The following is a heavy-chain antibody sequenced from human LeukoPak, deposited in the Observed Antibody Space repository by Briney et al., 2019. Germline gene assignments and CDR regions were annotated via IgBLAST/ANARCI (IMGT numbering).Heavy chain of an antibody. CDR2: IYPSDTDI. Sequence: GESLKIPCRGSGYSFTTSWIGWVRQRPGKGLDWMGIIYPSDTDIRYSPSFQGQVTISADKSINTAYLQWSSLRASDTAMYYCARPRDVRYFDWLSLGDWGQGTLVTVSA. V-gene: IGHV5-51*01. CDR1: GYSFTTSW. J-gene: IGHJ4*02. CDR3: ARPRDVRYFDWLSLGD. D-gene: IGHD3-9*01.